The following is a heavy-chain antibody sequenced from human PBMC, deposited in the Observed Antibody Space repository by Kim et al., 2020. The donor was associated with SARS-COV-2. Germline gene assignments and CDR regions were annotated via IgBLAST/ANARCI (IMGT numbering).Heavy chain of an antibody. CDR3: ARAYSGSYYWIDY. CDR2: INHSGST. Sequence: SETLSLTCAVYGGSFSCYYWSWIRQPPGKGLEWIGEINHSGSTNYNPSLKSRVTISVDTSKNQFSLKLSSVTAADTAVYYCARAYSGSYYWIDYWGQGTLVTVSS. D-gene: IGHD1-26*01. CDR1: GGSFSCYY. J-gene: IGHJ4*02. V-gene: IGHV4-34*01.